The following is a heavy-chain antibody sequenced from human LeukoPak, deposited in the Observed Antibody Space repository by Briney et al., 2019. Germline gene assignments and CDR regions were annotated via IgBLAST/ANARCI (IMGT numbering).Heavy chain of an antibody. Sequence: SETLSLTCAVSGDSFSSHYWTWLRQSPGTGLEWIGYISHIGRTNYNPSLKSRVTISIDTSKNQFSLKLRSVTAADTAVYYCARDLVTVTKGFDIWGQGTMVSVSS. V-gene: IGHV4-59*11. CDR3: ARDLVTVTKGFDI. CDR2: ISHIGRT. D-gene: IGHD4-17*01. CDR1: GDSFSSHY. J-gene: IGHJ3*02.